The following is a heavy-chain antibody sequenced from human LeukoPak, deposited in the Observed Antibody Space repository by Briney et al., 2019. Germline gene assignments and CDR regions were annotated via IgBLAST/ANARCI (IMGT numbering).Heavy chain of an antibody. CDR1: GYTFTRYY. V-gene: IGHV1-2*02. CDR3: ARPYSSSWEYWFDP. CDR2: INPNSGGT. J-gene: IGHJ5*02. Sequence: GSSVNVSCKASGYTFTRYYMHWVRQAPAPRLEWTGWINPNSGGTNYAQKFQGRVTMTRATSISTAYMELSRLRSDDTAVYYCARPYSSSWEYWFDPWGQGPLVTVSS. D-gene: IGHD6-13*01.